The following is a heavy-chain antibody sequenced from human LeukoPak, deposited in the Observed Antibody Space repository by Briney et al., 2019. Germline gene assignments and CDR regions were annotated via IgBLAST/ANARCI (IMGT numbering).Heavy chain of an antibody. Sequence: PSETLSLTCTVSGGSISSYYWSWIRQPPGKGLEWIGYIYYSGSTNYNPSLTSRVTISVDTSKNQFSLKLSSVTAADTAVYYCARHRGIVYSYGSIIDYWGQGTLVTVSS. J-gene: IGHJ4*02. V-gene: IGHV4-59*08. CDR3: ARHRGIVYSYGSIIDY. CDR2: IYYSGST. D-gene: IGHD5-18*01. CDR1: GGSISSYY.